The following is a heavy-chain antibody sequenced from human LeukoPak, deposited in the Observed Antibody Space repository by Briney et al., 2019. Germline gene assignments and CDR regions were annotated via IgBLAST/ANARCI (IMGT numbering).Heavy chain of an antibody. CDR2: ISGSGGST. CDR3: AKDFPLKVAFDI. CDR1: GFTFSSYA. J-gene: IGHJ3*02. V-gene: IGHV3-23*01. Sequence: PGGSLRLSCAASGFTFSSYAMSWARQAPGKGLGWHSAISGSGGSTYYADSVKGRFTISRDNSKNTLYLQMNSLRAEDTAVYYCAKDFPLKVAFDIWGQGTMVTVSS.